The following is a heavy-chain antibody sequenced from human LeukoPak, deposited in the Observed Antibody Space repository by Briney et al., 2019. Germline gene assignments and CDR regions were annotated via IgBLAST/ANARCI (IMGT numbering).Heavy chain of an antibody. D-gene: IGHD3-22*01. CDR1: GGSISSYY. CDR3: ARTHDSSGYYSFGMDV. J-gene: IGHJ6*02. V-gene: IGHV4-59*08. CDR2: IYFSGTT. Sequence: SETLSLTCTVSGGSISSYYWSWIRQPPGKALEWIGYIYFSGTTNYNPSLKSRVTISVDTSKNQFSLKLSSVTAADTAVYYCARTHDSSGYYSFGMDVWGQGTTVTVSS.